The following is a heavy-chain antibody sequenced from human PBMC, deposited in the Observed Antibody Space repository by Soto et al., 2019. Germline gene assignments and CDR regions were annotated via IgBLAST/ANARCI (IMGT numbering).Heavy chain of an antibody. Sequence: PVGSLRLSCAASGFTFSSYSMNWVRQAPGKGLEWVSSISSSSSYIYYADSVKGRFTISRDNAKNSLYLQMNSLRAEDTAVYYCARAVEYCSGGSCYGHYFDYWGQGTLVTVSS. CDR1: GFTFSSYS. CDR3: ARAVEYCSGGSCYGHYFDY. J-gene: IGHJ4*02. D-gene: IGHD2-15*01. V-gene: IGHV3-21*01. CDR2: ISSSSSYI.